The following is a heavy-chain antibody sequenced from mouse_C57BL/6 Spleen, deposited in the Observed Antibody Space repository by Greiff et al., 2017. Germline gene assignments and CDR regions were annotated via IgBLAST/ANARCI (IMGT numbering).Heavy chain of an antibody. CDR3: ARAEVTTGYYFDY. J-gene: IGHJ2*01. CDR1: GFTFSDYY. Sequence: EVMLVESEGGLVQPGSSMKLSCTASGFTFSDYYMAWVRQVPEKGLEWVANINYDGSSTYYLDSLKSRFSISRDNAKNILYLQMSSLKSEDTATYYCARAEVTTGYYFDYWGQGTTLTVSS. CDR2: INYDGSST. D-gene: IGHD2-2*01. V-gene: IGHV5-16*01.